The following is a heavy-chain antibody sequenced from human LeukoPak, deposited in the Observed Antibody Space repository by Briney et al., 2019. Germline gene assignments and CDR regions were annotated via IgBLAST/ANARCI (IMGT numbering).Heavy chain of an antibody. CDR2: ISGSGGST. Sequence: GGSLRLSCAASGFTFSSYAMSWVRQAPGKGLEWVSAISGSGGSTYYADSVKGRFTISRDSSKNTLYLQMNSLIPEDTAVYYCASDYGAPDAADCWGQGTLVTVSS. V-gene: IGHV3-23*01. CDR3: ASDYGAPDAADC. D-gene: IGHD4-17*01. J-gene: IGHJ4*02. CDR1: GFTFSSYA.